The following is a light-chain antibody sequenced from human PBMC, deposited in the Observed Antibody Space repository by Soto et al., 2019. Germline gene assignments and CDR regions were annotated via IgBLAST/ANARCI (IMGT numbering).Light chain of an antibody. CDR3: SSFSISSTLV. Sequence: QSVLTQPASVSGSPGQSITISCIETTSDFGTKKFFSWYQQQPGKAPKLMIYEVNNRPSGVSNRFSGSKSGNTASLTISGLQAEDEAHYYCSSFSISSTLVFGGGTKVTVL. CDR1: TSDFGTKKF. J-gene: IGLJ3*02. CDR2: EVN. V-gene: IGLV2-14*02.